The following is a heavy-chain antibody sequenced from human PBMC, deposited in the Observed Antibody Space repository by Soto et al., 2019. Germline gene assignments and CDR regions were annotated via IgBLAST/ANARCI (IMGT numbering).Heavy chain of an antibody. CDR2: IYYSGST. Sequence: PSETLSLTCTVSGGSISSYYWSWIRQPPGKGLEWIGYIYYSGSTNYNPSLKSRVTISVDTSKNQFSLKLSSVTAAGTAVYYCARDGVIAAAGIVGPYYYYGMDVWGQGTTVTVSS. CDR1: GGSISSYY. V-gene: IGHV4-59*01. D-gene: IGHD6-13*01. CDR3: ARDGVIAAAGIVGPYYYYGMDV. J-gene: IGHJ6*02.